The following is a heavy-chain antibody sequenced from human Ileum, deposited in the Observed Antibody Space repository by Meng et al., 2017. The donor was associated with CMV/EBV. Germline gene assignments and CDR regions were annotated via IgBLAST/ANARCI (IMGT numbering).Heavy chain of an antibody. CDR2: ISPYNRNA. J-gene: IGHJ5*02. CDR1: FTSYG. D-gene: IGHD2-2*01. V-gene: IGHV1-18*01. Sequence: FTSYGISWVRQAPGQGLEWMGWISPYNRNANYAQNLQGRVTMTTDTSTSTAYMELRSLRSDDTALYYCARGSQKDCSSSSCSQWWFDPWGQGTLVTVSS. CDR3: ARGSQKDCSSSSCSQWWFDP.